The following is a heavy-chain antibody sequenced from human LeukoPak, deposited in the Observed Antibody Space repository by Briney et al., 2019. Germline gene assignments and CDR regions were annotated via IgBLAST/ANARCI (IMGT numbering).Heavy chain of an antibody. Sequence: SVKVSCKASGFTFTSSAMQWVRQARGQRLEWIGWIVVGSGNTNYAQKFQERVTITRDTSISTAYMDMSSLRSDDTAVYYCARNLWFGESSDAFDMWGQGTMVTVSS. CDR1: GFTFTSSA. V-gene: IGHV1-58*02. J-gene: IGHJ3*02. CDR3: ARNLWFGESSDAFDM. CDR2: IVVGSGNT. D-gene: IGHD3-10*01.